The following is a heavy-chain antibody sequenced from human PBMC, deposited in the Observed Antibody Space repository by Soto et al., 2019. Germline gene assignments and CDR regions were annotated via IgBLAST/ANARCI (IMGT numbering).Heavy chain of an antibody. CDR2: IVVGSGNT. D-gene: IGHD6-19*01. CDR1: GFTFTSSA. J-gene: IGHJ6*02. CDR3: ATVAGGQWLGYYYYYGMDV. V-gene: IGHV1-58*02. Sequence: ASVKVSCKASGFTFTSSAMQWVRQARGQRLEWIGWIVVGSGNTNYAQKFQERVTITRDMSTSTAYMELSSLRSEDTAVYYCATVAGGQWLGYYYYYGMDVWGQGTTVTVSS.